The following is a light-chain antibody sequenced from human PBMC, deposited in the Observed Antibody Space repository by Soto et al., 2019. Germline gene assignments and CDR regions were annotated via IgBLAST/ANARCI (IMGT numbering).Light chain of an antibody. V-gene: IGLV2-14*01. J-gene: IGLJ1*01. Sequence: QSVLTQPASVSGSPGQSIAISCIGTTRDVGAYNYVSWYQQHPGKAPKLIIYDVGSRPSGVSDRFSGSKSGNTASLTISGLQAEDEADYYCSSYTSRNTEVFGTGTKVTVL. CDR1: TRDVGAYNY. CDR2: DVG. CDR3: SSYTSRNTEV.